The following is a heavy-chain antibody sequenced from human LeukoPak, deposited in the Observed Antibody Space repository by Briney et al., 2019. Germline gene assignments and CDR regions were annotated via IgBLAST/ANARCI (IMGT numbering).Heavy chain of an antibody. J-gene: IGHJ6*03. CDR1: GFTFDDYT. CDR3: AKGPPSRRLRLADYYYYYYMDV. CDR2: ITWDGDTP. Sequence: PGGSLRLSCAASGFTFDDYTMHWVRQSPRKGLEWVSLITWDGDTPYYADSVKGRFTISRDNSKNSLFLQMDSLTIEDGALYYCAKGPPSRRLRLADYYYYYYMDVWGKGTTVTVSS. V-gene: IGHV3-43*01. D-gene: IGHD5-12*01.